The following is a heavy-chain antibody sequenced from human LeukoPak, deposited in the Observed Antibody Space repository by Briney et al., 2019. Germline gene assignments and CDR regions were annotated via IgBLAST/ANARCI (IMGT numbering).Heavy chain of an antibody. V-gene: IGHV3-30*04. Sequence: GGSLRLSCAASGFTFSSYAMHWVRQAPGKGLEWVAVISYDGTNKYYTDSVKGRFTISRDNSKNTLYLQMNSLRAEDTAVYYCAKDYDSSGYPFDYWGQGTLVTVSS. D-gene: IGHD3-22*01. CDR2: ISYDGTNK. CDR1: GFTFSSYA. CDR3: AKDYDSSGYPFDY. J-gene: IGHJ4*02.